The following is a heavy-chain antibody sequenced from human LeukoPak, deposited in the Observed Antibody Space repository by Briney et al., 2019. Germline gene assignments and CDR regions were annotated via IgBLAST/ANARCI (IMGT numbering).Heavy chain of an antibody. CDR1: GGSISSSSYY. CDR3: ARGGRMIVVAPSFDY. D-gene: IGHD3-22*01. V-gene: IGHV4-39*07. Sequence: SETLSLTCTVSGGSISSSSYYWGWIRQPPGKGLEWIGSIYYSGSTYYNPSLKSRVTISVDTSKNQFSLKLSSVTAADTAVYYCARGGRMIVVAPSFDYWGQGTLVTVSS. CDR2: IYYSGST. J-gene: IGHJ4*02.